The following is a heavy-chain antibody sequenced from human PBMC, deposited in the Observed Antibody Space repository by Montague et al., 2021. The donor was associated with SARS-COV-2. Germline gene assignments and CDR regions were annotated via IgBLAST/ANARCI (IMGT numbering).Heavy chain of an antibody. D-gene: IGHD3-9*01. V-gene: IGHV4-39*01. Sequence: SETLSLTCSVSSDSISSRSYCWAWIRQSPGKGLEWIGNICYGGSTYYNPSLRSRVGISAETSTSQFSLKLYSVTAADTSIYYCARRRDRYTLVSASVFDLGGQGTMVIVSS. CDR2: ICYGGST. CDR3: ARRRDRYTLVSASVFDL. CDR1: SDSISSRSYC. J-gene: IGHJ3*01.